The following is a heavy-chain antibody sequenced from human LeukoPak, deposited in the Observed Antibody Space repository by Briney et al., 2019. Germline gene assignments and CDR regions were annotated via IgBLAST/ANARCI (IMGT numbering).Heavy chain of an antibody. J-gene: IGHJ4*02. Sequence: GGSLRLSCAASGFTFSSCAMNWVRQAPGKGLEWVSGISGSGGSTYYADSVKGRFTISRDNSKNTLYLQMNSLRAEDTAVYYCAKDLGEVWFGELFQSFDYWGQGTLVTVSS. CDR3: AKDLGEVWFGELFQSFDY. D-gene: IGHD3-10*01. CDR1: GFTFSSCA. V-gene: IGHV3-23*01. CDR2: ISGSGGST.